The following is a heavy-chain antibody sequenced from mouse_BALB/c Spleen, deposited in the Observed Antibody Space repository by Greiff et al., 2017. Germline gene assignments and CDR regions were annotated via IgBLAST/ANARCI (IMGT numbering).Heavy chain of an antibody. CDR1: GYTFTSYW. J-gene: IGHJ3*01. Sequence: LQQPGSELVRPGASVKLSCKASGYTFTSYWMHWVKQRPGQGLEWIGNIYPGSGSTNYDEKFKSKATLTVDTSSSTAYMQLSSLTSEDSAVYYCTGFPWFAYGGQGTLVTVAA. CDR2: IYPGSGST. V-gene: IGHV1S22*01. CDR3: TGFPWFAY.